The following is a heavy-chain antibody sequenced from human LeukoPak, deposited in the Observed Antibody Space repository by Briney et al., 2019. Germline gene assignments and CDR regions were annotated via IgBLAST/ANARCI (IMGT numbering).Heavy chain of an antibody. CDR2: INHSGST. CDR3: ARVRGSYSWYFDL. D-gene: IGHD1-26*01. CDR1: GGSFSGYY. J-gene: IGHJ2*01. Sequence: PSETLSLTCAVYGGSFSGYYWSWIRQPPGKGLEWIGEINHSGSTNYNPSLKSRVTISVDTSKNQFSLKLSSVTAADTAVYYCARVRGSYSWYFDLWGRGTLVTVSS. V-gene: IGHV4-34*01.